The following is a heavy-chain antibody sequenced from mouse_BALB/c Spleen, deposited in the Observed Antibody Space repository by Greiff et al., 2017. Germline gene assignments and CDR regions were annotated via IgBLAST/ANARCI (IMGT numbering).Heavy chain of an antibody. V-gene: IGHV1S127*01. CDR3: TREAIAGFYAMDY. J-gene: IGHJ4*01. D-gene: IGHD1-1*01. CDR2: IDPSDSYT. Sequence: VQLQQPGAELVKPGASVKMSCKASGYTFTSYWMHWVKQRPGQGLEWIGVIDPSDSYTSYNQKFKGKATLTVDTSSSTAYMQLSSLTSEDSAVYYCTREAIAGFYAMDYWGQGTSVTVSS. CDR1: GYTFTSYW.